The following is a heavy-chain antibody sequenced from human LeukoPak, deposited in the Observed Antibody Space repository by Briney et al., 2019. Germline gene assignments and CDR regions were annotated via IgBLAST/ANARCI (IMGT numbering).Heavy chain of an antibody. V-gene: IGHV3-21*01. CDR1: GFTFSSYS. J-gene: IGHJ4*02. D-gene: IGHD5-18*01. CDR3: ARAVDTAMVIVSFFDY. Sequence: GGSLRLSCSASGFTFSSYSMNWVRQAPGKGLEWVSSISSSSSYIYYADSVKGRFTISRDNAKNSLYLQMNSLRAEDTAVYYCARAVDTAMVIVSFFDYWGQGTLVTVSS. CDR2: ISSSSSYI.